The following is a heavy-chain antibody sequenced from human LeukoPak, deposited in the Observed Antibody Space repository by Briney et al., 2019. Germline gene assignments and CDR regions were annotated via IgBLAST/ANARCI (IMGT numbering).Heavy chain of an antibody. J-gene: IGHJ4*02. D-gene: IGHD1-7*01. V-gene: IGHV4-30-4*01. CDR1: GGSISSGDYY. CDR2: IYYSGST. CDR3: ARGPRTGTTVGFDY. Sequence: SETLSLTCTVSGGSISSGDYYWSWIRQPPGKGLEWIGYIYYSGSTYYNPSLKSRVTISVDTSKNQFSLKLSSVTAADTAVYYCARGPRTGTTVGFDYWGQGTLVTVSS.